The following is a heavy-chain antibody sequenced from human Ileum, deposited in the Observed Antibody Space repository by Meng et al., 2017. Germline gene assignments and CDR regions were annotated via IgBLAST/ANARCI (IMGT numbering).Heavy chain of an antibody. D-gene: IGHD2-15*01. J-gene: IGHJ4*02. Sequence: EVQLLESGGGLGQPGGSLRLSCAASGFTISSYEMSWVRQAPGKGLEWVSGISSSGGRTDYAESVKGRFTISRDNSKNRLYLQMNSLRVEDTAVYYCAPPKGVVAAATDPVYWGQGTLVTVSS. CDR3: APPKGVVAAATDPVY. CDR1: GFTISSYE. V-gene: IGHV3-23*01. CDR2: ISSSGGRT.